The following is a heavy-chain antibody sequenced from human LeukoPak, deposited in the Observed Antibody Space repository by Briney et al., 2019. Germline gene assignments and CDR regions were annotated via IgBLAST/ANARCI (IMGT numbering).Heavy chain of an antibody. D-gene: IGHD6-6*01. CDR3: ARVVIEYSSSAGPFDY. V-gene: IGHV3-9*01. CDR2: ISWNSGSI. J-gene: IGHJ4*02. Sequence: GRSLSLSCAASGFTFDDYAMHWVRQPPGKALEWVSGISWNSGSIGYADSVKGRFTISRDNAKNSLYLQMNSLRAEDTALYYCARVVIEYSSSAGPFDYWGQGTLVTVSS. CDR1: GFTFDDYA.